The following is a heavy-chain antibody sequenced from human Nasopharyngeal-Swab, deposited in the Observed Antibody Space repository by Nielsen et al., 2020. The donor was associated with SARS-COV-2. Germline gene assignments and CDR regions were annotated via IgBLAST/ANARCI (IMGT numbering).Heavy chain of an antibody. J-gene: IGHJ4*02. CDR2: INPNSGAT. CDR1: GYTFTGYY. V-gene: IGHV1-2*06. Sequence: VSVKVSCKTSGYTFTGYYIQWVRQAPGQGLEWMGRINPNSGATKSAQRFQGRVTMTSDTSISTAYMDLSSLTSDDTALYYCAREHPTTRASDYWGQGTLVTVSS. D-gene: IGHD4-11*01. CDR3: AREHPTTRASDY.